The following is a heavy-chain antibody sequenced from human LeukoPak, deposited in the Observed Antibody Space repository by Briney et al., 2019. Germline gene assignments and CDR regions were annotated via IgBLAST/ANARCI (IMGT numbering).Heavy chain of an antibody. Sequence: PGGSLRLSCAASGFTFSSSWMHWVRQAPGKGLVGVSRIKSDDSSTNYADSVEGRFTISRDNAKNTLYLQMNSLRAEDTAVYYCARDNWFSLDYWGQGTLVTVSS. CDR1: GFTFSSSW. D-gene: IGHD3-10*01. CDR2: IKSDDSST. V-gene: IGHV3-74*01. J-gene: IGHJ4*02. CDR3: ARDNWFSLDY.